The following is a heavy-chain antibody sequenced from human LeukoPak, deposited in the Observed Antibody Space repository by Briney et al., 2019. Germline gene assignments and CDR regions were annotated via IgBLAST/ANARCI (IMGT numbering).Heavy chain of an antibody. CDR2: ISGSGGST. Sequence: GGSLRLSCAASGFTFSSYAMSWVRQATGKGLEWVSAISGSGGSTYYADSVKGRFTISRDNSKNTLYLQMNSLRAEDTAVYYCANIYSPPFDYWGQGTLVTVSS. CDR1: GFTFSSYA. J-gene: IGHJ4*02. V-gene: IGHV3-23*01. CDR3: ANIYSPPFDY. D-gene: IGHD1-26*01.